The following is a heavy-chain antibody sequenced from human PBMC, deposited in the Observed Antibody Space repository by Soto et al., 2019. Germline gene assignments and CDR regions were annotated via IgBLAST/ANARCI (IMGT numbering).Heavy chain of an antibody. V-gene: IGHV3-30-3*01. D-gene: IGHD3-22*01. Sequence: PGGSLRLSCAASGFTFSSYAMHWVRQAPGKGLEWVAVISYDGSNKYYADSVKGRFTISRDNSKNTLYLQMNSLRAEDTAVYYCARDRHYYDSSGYYPDIWGQGTMVTVSS. CDR2: ISYDGSNK. CDR1: GFTFSSYA. CDR3: ARDRHYYDSSGYYPDI. J-gene: IGHJ3*02.